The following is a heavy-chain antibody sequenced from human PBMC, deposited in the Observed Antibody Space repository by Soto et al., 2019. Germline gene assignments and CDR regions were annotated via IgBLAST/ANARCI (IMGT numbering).Heavy chain of an antibody. J-gene: IGHJ4*02. Sequence: SETLPLTFAVYGGSFIGYYWSWIRQPPGKGLERIGEINHSGSTNYNPSLKSRVTISADPSKNQFSLKLSSVTAADTAVYYCAREAPTPSLGGTTRGSAYREAPRPLVYWGQGTLVTVSS. CDR3: AREAPTPSLGGTTRGSAYREAPRPLVY. CDR1: GGSFIGYY. CDR2: INHSGST. V-gene: IGHV4-34*01. D-gene: IGHD1-7*01.